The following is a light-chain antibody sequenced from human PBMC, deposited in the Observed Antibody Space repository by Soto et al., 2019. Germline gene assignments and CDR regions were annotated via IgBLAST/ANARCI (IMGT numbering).Light chain of an antibody. Sequence: DIVMTQAPLSSPVTLVQAASTSCXSSQXLVHSDGNTYLSWFHQRPGQPPRLLIYKVSDRFSGVPDRFSGSGAATDFTLTISRVEAEDVGVYYCMQGTQSHWTFGQGTKVDI. V-gene: IGKV2-24*01. J-gene: IGKJ1*01. CDR3: MQGTQSHWT. CDR1: QXLVHSDGNTY. CDR2: KVS.